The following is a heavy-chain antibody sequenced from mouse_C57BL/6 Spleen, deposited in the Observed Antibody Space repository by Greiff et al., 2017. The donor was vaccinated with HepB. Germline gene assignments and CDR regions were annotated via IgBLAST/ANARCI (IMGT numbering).Heavy chain of an antibody. CDR1: GYTFTSYW. V-gene: IGHV1-52*01. Sequence: QVQLQQPGAELVRPGSSVKLSCKASGYTFTSYWMHWVKQRPIQGLEWIGNIDPSDSETHYNQKFKDKATLTVDKSSSTAYMQLSSLTSEDSAVYYCAVYYGSSLAWFAYWGQGTLVTVSA. CDR3: AVYYGSSLAWFAY. CDR2: IDPSDSET. D-gene: IGHD1-1*01. J-gene: IGHJ3*01.